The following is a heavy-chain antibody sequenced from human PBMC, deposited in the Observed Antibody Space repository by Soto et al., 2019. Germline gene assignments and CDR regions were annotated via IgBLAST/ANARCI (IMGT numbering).Heavy chain of an antibody. J-gene: IGHJ6*03. Sequence: SETLSLTCTVSGGSISSYYWSWIRQSPGKGLEWIGYIYYSGSTNYNPSLKSRVTISVDTSKNQFSLKLSSVTAADTAVYYCARGYDFVYYMDVWGKGTTVTVSS. CDR2: IYYSGST. CDR3: ARGYDFVYYMDV. CDR1: GGSISSYY. V-gene: IGHV4-59*01. D-gene: IGHD3-3*01.